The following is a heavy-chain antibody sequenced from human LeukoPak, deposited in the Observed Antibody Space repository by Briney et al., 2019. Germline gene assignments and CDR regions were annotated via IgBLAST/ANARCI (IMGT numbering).Heavy chain of an antibody. CDR2: IYYSGNT. V-gene: IGHV4-59*01. CDR1: GGSIKSYY. Sequence: PSETLSLTCTVSGGSIKSYYWTWIRQSPGKGLEWIGYIYYSGNTKYNPSLKSRVTISIDTSKNQFSLTLTSVTAADTAVYYCARAAEQQLIRGYYQYMDVWGKGTTVTVSS. D-gene: IGHD6-13*01. J-gene: IGHJ6*03. CDR3: ARAAEQQLIRGYYQYMDV.